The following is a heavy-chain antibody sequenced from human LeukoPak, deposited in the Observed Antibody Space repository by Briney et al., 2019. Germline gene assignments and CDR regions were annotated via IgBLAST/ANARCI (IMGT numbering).Heavy chain of an antibody. CDR2: IRYDGSNK. CDR3: ARDNKTARWAFDI. D-gene: IGHD5-18*01. V-gene: IGHV3-30*02. Sequence: PGGSLKLSCAASGFTFSTYGMHWVRQAPGKGLEWVAFIRYDGSNKYYADSVKGRFTISRDNSKNTLYLQMNSLRAEDTAVYYCARDNKTARWAFDIWGQGTMVTVSS. J-gene: IGHJ3*02. CDR1: GFTFSTYG.